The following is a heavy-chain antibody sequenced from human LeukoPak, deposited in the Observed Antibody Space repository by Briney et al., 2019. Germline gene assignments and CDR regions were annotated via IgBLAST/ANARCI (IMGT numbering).Heavy chain of an antibody. J-gene: IGHJ4*02. D-gene: IGHD6-19*01. CDR1: GYTFTSYG. V-gene: IGHV1-18*01. Sequence: ASVNVSCKASGYTFTSYGISWVRQAPGQGLEGMGWISTYNGNTNYAQNLQGRVTMTTDTSTSTAYMELRSLRSDDTAVYYCARGTAVAGTSFDYWGQGTLVTVSS. CDR3: ARGTAVAGTSFDY. CDR2: ISTYNGNT.